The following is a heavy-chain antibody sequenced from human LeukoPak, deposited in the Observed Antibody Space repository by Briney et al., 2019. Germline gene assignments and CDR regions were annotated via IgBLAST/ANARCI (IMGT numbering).Heavy chain of an antibody. J-gene: IGHJ4*02. V-gene: IGHV1-18*01. Sequence: ASVKVSCKASGYTFTNYGITWVRQAPGQGLEWMGWISGYNGNTNYAQKLQGRVTMTTDTSTSTASMELGSLRSDDTAVYYCATTGVVPAAVGFDYWGQGTLVTVSS. CDR3: ATTGVVPAAVGFDY. CDR1: GYTFTNYG. CDR2: ISGYNGNT. D-gene: IGHD2-2*01.